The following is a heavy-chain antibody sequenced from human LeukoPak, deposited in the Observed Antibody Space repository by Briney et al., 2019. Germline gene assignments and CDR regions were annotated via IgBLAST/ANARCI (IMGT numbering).Heavy chain of an antibody. V-gene: IGHV3-30-3*01. Sequence: GGSLRLSCAASGFTFTSYAIHWVRQAPGKGLEWVAIISFDGSNKYYADSVKGRFTISRDYSKNTLYLQMNSLRVEDTAVYYCARDRDYGGKGWVLDYWGQGTLVTVSS. CDR3: ARDRDYGGKGWVLDY. CDR2: ISFDGSNK. CDR1: GFTFTSYA. D-gene: IGHD4-23*01. J-gene: IGHJ4*02.